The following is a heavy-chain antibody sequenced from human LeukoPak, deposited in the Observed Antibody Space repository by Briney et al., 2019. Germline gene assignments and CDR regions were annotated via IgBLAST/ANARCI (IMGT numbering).Heavy chain of an antibody. CDR1: GGTFSSYA. Sequence: ASVKVSCKASGGTFSSYAVSWVRQAPGQGLEWMGGIIPIFGTANYAQKFQDRVTITADESTSTAYMELSSLRSEDTAAYSCARDPNSIFGDAFDIWGQGTMVTVSS. D-gene: IGHD3-3*01. J-gene: IGHJ3*02. CDR2: IIPIFGTA. CDR3: ARDPNSIFGDAFDI. V-gene: IGHV1-69*13.